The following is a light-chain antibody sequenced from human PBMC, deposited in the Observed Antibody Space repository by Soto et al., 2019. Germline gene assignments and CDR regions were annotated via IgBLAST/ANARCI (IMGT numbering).Light chain of an antibody. J-gene: IGKJ1*01. V-gene: IGKV3-20*01. CDR3: QQHGSSPQT. CDR2: GAS. Sequence: EIVLTQSPGTLSLSPGERATLSCRASQSVSSSYLAWYQQKPGQAPRLLIYGASSRATDIPDRFSGSGSGTDFTLSISRLEPEDFAVYYCQQHGSSPQTFGQGTKVEIK. CDR1: QSVSSSY.